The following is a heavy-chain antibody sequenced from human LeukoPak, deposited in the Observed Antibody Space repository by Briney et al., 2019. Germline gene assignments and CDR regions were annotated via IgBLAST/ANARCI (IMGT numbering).Heavy chain of an antibody. V-gene: IGHV4-38-2*02. CDR1: GYSISSGYY. Sequence: SETLSLTCTVSGYSISSGYYWGWIRQPPGKGLEWIGSIYHSGSTYYNPSLKSRVTISVDTSKNQFSLKLSSVTAADTAVYYCARGIAVAGTWWYNWFDPWGQGTLVTVSS. D-gene: IGHD6-19*01. CDR3: ARGIAVAGTWWYNWFDP. CDR2: IYHSGST. J-gene: IGHJ5*02.